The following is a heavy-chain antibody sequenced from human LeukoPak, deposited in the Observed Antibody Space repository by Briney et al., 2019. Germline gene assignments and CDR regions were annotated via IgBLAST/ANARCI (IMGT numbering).Heavy chain of an antibody. D-gene: IGHD6-13*01. V-gene: IGHV3-66*01. CDR2: IYSGGST. Sequence: GGSLRLSCAASGFTVSSNYMSWVRQAPGKGLEWVSVIYSGGSTYYADSVKGRFTISRDNSKNTLYLQMNSLRAEDTAVYYCARGPKQQLFDYWGQGTLVTVSS. J-gene: IGHJ4*02. CDR1: GFTVSSNY. CDR3: ARGPKQQLFDY.